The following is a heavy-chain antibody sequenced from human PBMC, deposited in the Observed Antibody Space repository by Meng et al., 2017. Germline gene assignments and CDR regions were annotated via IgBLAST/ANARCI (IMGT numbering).Heavy chain of an antibody. CDR3: ASVDTAMVETFDY. D-gene: IGHD5-18*01. J-gene: IGHJ4*02. V-gene: IGHV4-61*01. Sequence: SETLSLTCTVSGGSVSSGSYYWSWIRQPPGKGLEWIGYIYYSGSTYYNPSLKSRVTISVDTSKNQFSLKLSSVTAADTAVYYCASVDTAMVETFDYWGQGTLVTVSS. CDR1: GGSVSSGSYY. CDR2: IYYSGST.